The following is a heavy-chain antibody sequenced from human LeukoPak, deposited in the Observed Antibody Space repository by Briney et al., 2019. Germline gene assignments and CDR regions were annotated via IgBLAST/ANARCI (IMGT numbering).Heavy chain of an antibody. Sequence: PGGSLILSCAAPGFTFSNYAMSWVRQAPGKGLEWVSSISGSGGSTDYADSVKGRFTISRDNSKNTLYVQMSSLRAEDTAVYYYARPGYYGSGSYPFDSWGQGTLVTVSS. D-gene: IGHD3-10*01. V-gene: IGHV3-23*01. CDR2: ISGSGGST. CDR3: ARPGYYGSGSYPFDS. J-gene: IGHJ4*02. CDR1: GFTFSNYA.